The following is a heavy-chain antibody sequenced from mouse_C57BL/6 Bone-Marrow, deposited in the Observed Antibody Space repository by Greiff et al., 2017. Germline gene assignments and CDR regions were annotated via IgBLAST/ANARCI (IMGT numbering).Heavy chain of an antibody. J-gene: IGHJ4*01. D-gene: IGHD1-1*01. CDR1: GYTFTDYE. V-gene: IGHV1-15*01. Sequence: QVQLQQSGAELVRPGASVTLSCKASGYTFTDYEMHWVKQTPVHGLEWIGAIDPETGGTAYNQKFKGKAILTADKSSSTAYMGLRSLTSEDSAVYYCTRSGYYYGSLYYYDMDYWGQGTSVTVSS. CDR2: IDPETGGT. CDR3: TRSGYYYGSLYYYDMDY.